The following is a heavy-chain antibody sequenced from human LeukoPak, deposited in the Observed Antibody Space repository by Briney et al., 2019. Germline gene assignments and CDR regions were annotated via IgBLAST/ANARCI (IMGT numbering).Heavy chain of an antibody. D-gene: IGHD1-26*01. CDR2: ISYSGTT. CDR1: GGSISSSYYY. Sequence: SETLSLTCTVSGGSISSSYYYWGWIPQPPGKGLEWIGTISYSGTTYYNPSLESRVTISVDTSRNQFSLKLTSVTAADTAVYYCARHKMGTTRLYYFDYWGQGTLVTVSS. J-gene: IGHJ4*02. CDR3: ARHKMGTTRLYYFDY. V-gene: IGHV4-39*01.